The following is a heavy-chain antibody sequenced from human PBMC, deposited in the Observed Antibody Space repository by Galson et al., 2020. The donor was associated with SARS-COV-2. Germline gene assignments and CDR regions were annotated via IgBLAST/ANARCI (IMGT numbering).Heavy chain of an antibody. V-gene: IGHV3-23*01. J-gene: IGHJ4*02. CDR1: GFNFSSYA. Sequence: GGSLRLSCAASGFNFSSYATSWDRQAPGKGLEWVSAIRGSGGRTYYADSVKGRFTISRDNSKNTLYLEKNSRRAADTAVYYCAKSGGGSGWYGDYLFDYWGQGSLVAVSS. CDR2: IRGSGGRT. CDR3: AKSGGGSGWYGDYLFDY. D-gene: IGHD6-19*01.